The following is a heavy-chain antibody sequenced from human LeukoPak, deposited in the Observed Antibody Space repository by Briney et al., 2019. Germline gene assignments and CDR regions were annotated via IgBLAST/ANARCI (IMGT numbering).Heavy chain of an antibody. V-gene: IGHV3-21*01. CDR3: ASGGLAWPFDY. J-gene: IGHJ4*02. CDR2: ISSSSSYI. D-gene: IGHD2-15*01. Sequence: GGSLRLSCAASGFTFSSYWMNWVRQAPGKGLEWVSSISSSSSYIYYADSVKGRFTISRDNAKNSLYLQMNSLRAEDTAVYYCASGGLAWPFDYWGQGTLVTVSS. CDR1: GFTFSSYW.